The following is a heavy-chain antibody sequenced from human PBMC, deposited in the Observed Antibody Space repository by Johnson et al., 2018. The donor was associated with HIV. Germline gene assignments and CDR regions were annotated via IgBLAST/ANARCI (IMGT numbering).Heavy chain of an antibody. Sequence: QVQLVESGGGVVQPGGSLILSCAASGFTFSSYGMHWVRQAPGKGLEWVAFIRYDGSNKYYGDSVKGRFTISRDNSKNTLYLQMTSLRAEDTAVYYCARDRAVAATSGAGAFDIWGQGTMVTVSS. D-gene: IGHD2-15*01. CDR1: GFTFSSYG. J-gene: IGHJ3*02. CDR3: ARDRAVAATSGAGAFDI. CDR2: IRYDGSNK. V-gene: IGHV3-30*02.